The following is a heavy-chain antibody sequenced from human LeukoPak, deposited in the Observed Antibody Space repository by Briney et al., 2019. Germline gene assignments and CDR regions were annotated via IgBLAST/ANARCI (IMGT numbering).Heavy chain of an antibody. J-gene: IGHJ5*02. V-gene: IGHV4-34*01. Sequence: SETLSLTCVVYAGSFSGYYWSWIRQPPGKGLEWIGEINHSGKTSYNPSLKSRVTLSLDASKNQISLTLSSVTAADTAVYYCARDHIDGFNPNNWFAPWGQGTLVTVSS. CDR2: INHSGKT. CDR1: AGSFSGYY. CDR3: ARDHIDGFNPNNWFAP. D-gene: IGHD5-24*01.